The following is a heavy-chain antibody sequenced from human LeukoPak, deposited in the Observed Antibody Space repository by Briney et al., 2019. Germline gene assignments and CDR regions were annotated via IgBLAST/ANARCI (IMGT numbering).Heavy chain of an antibody. CDR2: IRYDGSNK. D-gene: IGHD6-13*01. J-gene: IGHJ1*01. V-gene: IGHV3-30*02. CDR3: ASQAAAVQH. CDR1: GFTFSSYG. Sequence: GGSLRLSCAASGFTFSSYGMHWVRQAPGKGLEWVAFIRYDGSNKYYADSVQGRFTISRDNAEDSVYLQMNSLRAEDTAVYYCASQAAAVQHWGQGTLVTVSS.